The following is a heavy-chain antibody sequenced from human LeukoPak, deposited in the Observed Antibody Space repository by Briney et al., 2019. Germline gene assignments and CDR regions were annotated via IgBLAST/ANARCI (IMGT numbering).Heavy chain of an antibody. J-gene: IGHJ4*02. V-gene: IGHV3-53*04. CDR2: IYTGGNT. CDR1: GFAFGTYG. D-gene: IGHD1-1*01. CDR3: ARGGPATTIDY. Sequence: GGSLRLSCAASGFAFGTYGMHWVRQAPGKGLEWVSVIYTGGNTYYTDAVKGRFTISRHNSKNTLYLQMNNLRAEDTAVYYCARGGPATTIDYWGRGTLVTVSS.